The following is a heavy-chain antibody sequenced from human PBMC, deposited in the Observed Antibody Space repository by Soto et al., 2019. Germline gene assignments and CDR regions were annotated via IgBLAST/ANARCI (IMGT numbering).Heavy chain of an antibody. J-gene: IGHJ4*02. CDR2: IDPSNGNT. D-gene: IGHD3-9*01. Sequence: ASVKVSCKASGYTFTSYLMHWVRQAPGQGLEWMGKIDPSNGNTNYAQKLQGRVTMTTDTSTSTAYMELRSLRSDDTAVYYCARAVLIGEQDFDYWGQGTLVTVSS. V-gene: IGHV1-18*04. CDR1: GYTFTSYL. CDR3: ARAVLIGEQDFDY.